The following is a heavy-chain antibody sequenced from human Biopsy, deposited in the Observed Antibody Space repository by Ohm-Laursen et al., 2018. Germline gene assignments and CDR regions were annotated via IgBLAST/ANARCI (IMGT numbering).Heavy chain of an antibody. CDR3: ARLYRLDDYWNDDPPDAFDV. CDR1: GGSIRSDY. Sequence: GTLSLTCIVSGGSIRSDYWSWIRQSPRKGLEWIGHISGRGATNYNPSLRGRVTISVDTSKNQFSLKLSSVTAADTAVFFCARLYRLDDYWNDDPPDAFDVWGQGTRVTVSS. D-gene: IGHD3-3*01. CDR2: ISGRGAT. V-gene: IGHV4-59*01. J-gene: IGHJ3*01.